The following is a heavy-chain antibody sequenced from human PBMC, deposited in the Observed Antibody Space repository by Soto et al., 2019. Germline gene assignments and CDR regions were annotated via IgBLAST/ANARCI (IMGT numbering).Heavy chain of an antibody. CDR1: GFTFGDYA. D-gene: IGHD3-10*01. Sequence: CLRLSCTASGFTFGDYAMSWVRQAPGKGLEWVGFIRSKAYGGTTEYAASVKGRFTISRDDSKSIAYLQMNSLKTEDTAVYYCTRVGENYYYYGMDVWGQGTTVTVSS. CDR3: TRVGENYYYYGMDV. V-gene: IGHV3-49*04. J-gene: IGHJ6*02. CDR2: IRSKAYGGTT.